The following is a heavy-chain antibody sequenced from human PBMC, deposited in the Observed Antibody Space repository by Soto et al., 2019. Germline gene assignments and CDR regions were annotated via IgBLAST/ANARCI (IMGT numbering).Heavy chain of an antibody. CDR3: ARSAISPFGGLIGPFDY. J-gene: IGHJ4*02. Sequence: QVQLVQSGAEEKKPGASVKVSCEASGYTFTGYAIRWVRQAPGQRLEWMGWINAGNGNTKYSQKFQGRVTITRDTSASTAYMELSSLRSEDTAVYYCARSAISPFGGLIGPFDYWGQGNLVIVSS. D-gene: IGHD3-16*02. CDR2: INAGNGNT. V-gene: IGHV1-3*05. CDR1: GYTFTGYA.